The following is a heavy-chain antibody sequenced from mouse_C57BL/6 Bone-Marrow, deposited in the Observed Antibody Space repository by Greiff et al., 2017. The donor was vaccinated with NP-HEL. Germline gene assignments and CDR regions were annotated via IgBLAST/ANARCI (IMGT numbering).Heavy chain of an antibody. J-gene: IGHJ3*01. CDR1: GYTFTGYW. CDR3: ARSGYYYGSSPWFAY. V-gene: IGHV1-9*01. CDR2: ILPGSGST. Sequence: QVQLKQSGAELMKPGASVKLSCKATGYTFTGYWIEWVKQRPGHGLEWIGEILPGSGSTNYNEKFKGKATFTADTSSNTAYLQLSSLTTEDSAIYYCARSGYYYGSSPWFAYWGQGTLVTVSA. D-gene: IGHD1-1*01.